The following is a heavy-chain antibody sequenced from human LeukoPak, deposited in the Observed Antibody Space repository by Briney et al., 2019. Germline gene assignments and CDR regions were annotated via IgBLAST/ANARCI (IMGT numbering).Heavy chain of an antibody. V-gene: IGHV3-23*01. Sequence: GGSLRLSCAASGFTFRSNWMTWVRQAPGKGLEWVSAISGSGGSTYYADSVKGRFTISRDNSKNTLYLQMNSLRAEDTAVYYCAKDRDVRYPFDYWGQGTLVTVSS. CDR3: AKDRDVRYPFDY. D-gene: IGHD3-9*01. J-gene: IGHJ4*02. CDR1: GFTFRSNW. CDR2: ISGSGGST.